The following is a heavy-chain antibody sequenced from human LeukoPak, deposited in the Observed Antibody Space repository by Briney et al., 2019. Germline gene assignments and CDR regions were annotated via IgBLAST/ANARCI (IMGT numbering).Heavy chain of an antibody. CDR3: TRADGGDYVDY. J-gene: IGHJ4*02. Sequence: GGSLRLSCAASGFTFSGSAMHWVRQASGKGLEWVGRIRSKANSYATAHAASVKGRFTISRDDSKNTAYLQMNSLKTEDTAVYYCTRADGGDYVDYWGQGTLVTVSS. CDR2: IRSKANSYAT. CDR1: GFTFSGSA. V-gene: IGHV3-73*01. D-gene: IGHD4-17*01.